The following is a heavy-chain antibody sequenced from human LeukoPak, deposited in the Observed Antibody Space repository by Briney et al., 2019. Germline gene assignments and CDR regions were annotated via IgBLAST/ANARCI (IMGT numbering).Heavy chain of an antibody. CDR1: GGTFSSYA. CDR2: IIPIFGTA. Sequence: ASVKVSCTASGGTFSSYAISWVRQAPGQGLEWMGGIIPIFGTANYAQKFQGRVTITADESTSTAYMELSSLRSEDTAVYYCARGRSSSWYDFDYWGQGTLVTVSS. CDR3: ARGRSSSWYDFDY. V-gene: IGHV1-69*13. D-gene: IGHD6-13*01. J-gene: IGHJ4*02.